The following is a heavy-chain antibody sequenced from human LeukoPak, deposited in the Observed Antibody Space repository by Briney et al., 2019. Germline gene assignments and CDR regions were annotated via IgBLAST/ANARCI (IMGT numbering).Heavy chain of an antibody. CDR1: GFTFDDYG. V-gene: IGHV3-20*04. J-gene: IGHJ4*02. CDR3: ARGPLGVVVVALGFFDY. D-gene: IGHD2-15*01. CDR2: INWNGGST. Sequence: GGSLRLSCAASGFTFDDYGMSWVRQAPGKGLEWVSGINWNGGSTGYADSVKGRFTISRDNAKNSLYLQMNSLRAEDTALYYCARGPLGVVVVALGFFDYWGQGTLVTVSS.